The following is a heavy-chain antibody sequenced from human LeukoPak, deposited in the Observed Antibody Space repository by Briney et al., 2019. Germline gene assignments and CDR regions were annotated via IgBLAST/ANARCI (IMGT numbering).Heavy chain of an antibody. CDR1: CGSTSCCNW. CDR3: ARDDLSGSYAFDM. Sequence: PSGTLSLTCAVSCGSTSCCNWWSWVRPAPGKGLEWIVETYHCGSTHYHPFLKPRTTISVDNFKNPFLLKLSFLTAGDTAVYCCARDDLSGSYAFDMWGQGTMVTVSS. J-gene: IGHJ3*02. CDR2: TYHCGST. V-gene: IGHV4-4*01.